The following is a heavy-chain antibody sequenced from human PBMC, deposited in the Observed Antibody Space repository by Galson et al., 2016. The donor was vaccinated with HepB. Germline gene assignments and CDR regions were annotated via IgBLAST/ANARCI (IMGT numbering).Heavy chain of an antibody. Sequence: GYTFTSYYVHWVRRAPGQGLEWMGMINPSGGSTTYAQKFQDRVTLTRDTSTSTVYMQLSSLKSEDTAMYYCARDNTGWYEGDYWGKGALVTVS. CDR1: GYTFTSYY. D-gene: IGHD6-19*01. CDR2: INPSGGST. CDR3: ARDNTGWYEGDY. J-gene: IGHJ4*02. V-gene: IGHV1-46*01.